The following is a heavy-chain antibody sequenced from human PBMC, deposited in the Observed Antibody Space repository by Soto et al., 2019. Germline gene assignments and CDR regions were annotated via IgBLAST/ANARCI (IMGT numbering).Heavy chain of an antibody. Sequence: ASVKVSCKASGYTFTRYGISWVRQAPGQGLEWMGWISTYNGITNYPQKLQGRVTMTTDTSTSTAYMELRSLRSDDTAVYYRARDQGYYDKGMDVWGQGTTVTVSS. V-gene: IGHV1-18*01. D-gene: IGHD3-22*01. J-gene: IGHJ6*02. CDR1: GYTFTRYG. CDR3: ARDQGYYDKGMDV. CDR2: ISTYNGIT.